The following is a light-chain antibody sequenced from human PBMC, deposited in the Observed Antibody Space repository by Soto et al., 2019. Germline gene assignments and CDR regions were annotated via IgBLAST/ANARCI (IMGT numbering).Light chain of an antibody. CDR1: QSVSSSY. J-gene: IGKJ4*01. Sequence: EIVLTQSPGTLSLSPGERATLSCRASQSVSSSYLAWYQQKPGQAPRLLFFGASSRATGIPDRFSGSGSGTDFTLTISRLEPEDFAVYYCQQYISSPLTFGGGTKVEIK. CDR2: GAS. V-gene: IGKV3-20*01. CDR3: QQYISSPLT.